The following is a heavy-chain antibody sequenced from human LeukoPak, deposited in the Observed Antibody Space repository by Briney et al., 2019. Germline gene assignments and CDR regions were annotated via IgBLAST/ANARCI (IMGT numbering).Heavy chain of an antibody. CDR1: GFTLSSYS. J-gene: IGHJ3*02. Sequence: GSLRLSCAASGFTLSSYSMNWVRQPPGKGLEWIGSIYYSGSTYYNPSLKSRVTISVDTSKNQFSLKLSSVTAADTAVYYCARLMSAMWEPREAFDIWGQGTLVTVSS. CDR2: IYYSGST. D-gene: IGHD1-26*01. CDR3: ARLMSAMWEPREAFDI. V-gene: IGHV4-39*07.